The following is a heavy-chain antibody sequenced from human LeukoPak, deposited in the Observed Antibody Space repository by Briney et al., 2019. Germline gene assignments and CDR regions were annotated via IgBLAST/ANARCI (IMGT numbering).Heavy chain of an antibody. D-gene: IGHD3/OR15-3a*01. J-gene: IGHJ4*02. V-gene: IGHV1-2*06. Sequence: ASVKVSCKPSGYTFTGYYMHWVRQAPGQGLEWMGRINPNSGGTNYAQKFQGRVTMTRDTSITTAYMELSSLRSDDTAVYYCASWDWDPNYYFDYWGQGTLVTVSS. CDR2: INPNSGGT. CDR3: ASWDWDPNYYFDY. CDR1: GYTFTGYY.